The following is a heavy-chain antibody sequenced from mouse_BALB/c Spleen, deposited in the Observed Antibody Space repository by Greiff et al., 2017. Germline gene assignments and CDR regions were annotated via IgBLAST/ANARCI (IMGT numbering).Heavy chain of an antibody. CDR2: IDPYNGGT. Sequence: EVQLKESGPELVKPGASVKVSCKASGYSFTDYNMYWVKQSHGKSLEWIGYIDPYNGGTSYNQKFKGKATLAVDKSSSTAFMHLISLTSEDSAVCDGDRSCCYGSSPLAYWGQGTPVTVSA. V-gene: IGHV1S135*01. CDR1: GYSFTDYN. CDR3: DRSCCYGSSPLAY. D-gene: IGHD1-1*01. J-gene: IGHJ3*01.